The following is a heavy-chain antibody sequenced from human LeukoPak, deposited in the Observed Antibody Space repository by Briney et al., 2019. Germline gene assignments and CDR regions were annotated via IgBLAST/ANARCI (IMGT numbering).Heavy chain of an antibody. CDR1: GFTVSSYS. CDR2: ISSSSSYI. Sequence: GGSLRLSCAASGFTVSSYSMNWVRQAPGKGLEWVSSISSSSSYIYYADSVKGRFTISRDNAKNSLYLQMNSLRAEDTAVYCCARVVRAADHNWFDPWGQGTLVTVSS. J-gene: IGHJ5*02. V-gene: IGHV3-21*01. D-gene: IGHD6-13*01. CDR3: ARVVRAADHNWFDP.